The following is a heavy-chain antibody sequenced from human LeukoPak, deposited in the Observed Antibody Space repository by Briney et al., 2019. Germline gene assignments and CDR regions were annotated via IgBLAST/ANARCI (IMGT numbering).Heavy chain of an antibody. CDR1: GGSIDSYY. V-gene: IGHV4-59*08. CDR3: ATLGDDY. D-gene: IGHD3-16*01. Sequence: SETLSLTCTVSGGSIDSYYWSWIRQPPGKGLEWIGYIYHDGSANYNPSLKSRVTLSVDKSKKQFSLKLSPVTAADTAVYYCATLGDDYWGQGTLVTVSS. CDR2: IYHDGSA. J-gene: IGHJ4*02.